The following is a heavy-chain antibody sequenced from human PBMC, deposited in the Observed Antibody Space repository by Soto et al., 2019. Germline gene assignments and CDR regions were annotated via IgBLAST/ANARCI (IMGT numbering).Heavy chain of an antibody. CDR1: GFTFSSYG. CDR3: AKTGYDSSGYYWFDY. CDR2: ISYDGSNK. Sequence: GGSLRLSCAASGFTFSSYGMHWVRQAPGKGLEWVAVISYDGSNKYYADSVKGRFTISRDNSKNTLYLQMNSLRAEDTAVYYCAKTGYDSSGYYWFDYWGQGTLVTVSS. V-gene: IGHV3-30*18. J-gene: IGHJ4*02. D-gene: IGHD3-22*01.